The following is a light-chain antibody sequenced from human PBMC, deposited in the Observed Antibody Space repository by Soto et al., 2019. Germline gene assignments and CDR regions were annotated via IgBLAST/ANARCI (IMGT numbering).Light chain of an antibody. J-gene: IGKJ4*01. CDR2: DAS. CDR3: EQSGNSART. CDR1: QSISNW. V-gene: IGKV1-5*01. Sequence: MTQATYRLAACGGGKVTSTGRASQSISNWLAWYQQKPGKAPKFLIYDASNLESGVPSRFSGSASGTEFTLTIRSLQPDDFATYFYEQSGNSARTFGGGTKVDIK.